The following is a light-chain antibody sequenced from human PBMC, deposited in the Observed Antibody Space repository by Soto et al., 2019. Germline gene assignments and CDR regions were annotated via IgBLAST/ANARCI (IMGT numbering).Light chain of an antibody. CDR3: QQYHEWPLT. CDR1: QSVSSN. CDR2: DAS. J-gene: IGKJ1*01. Sequence: EIVMTQSPVTLSVSPGEGVTISCRASQSVSSNLAWYQQKPGQAPRLLISDASARATGIPARFSGSGSGTQFALTISSLQSEDFAIYYCQQYHEWPLTFGQGTKV. V-gene: IGKV3-15*01.